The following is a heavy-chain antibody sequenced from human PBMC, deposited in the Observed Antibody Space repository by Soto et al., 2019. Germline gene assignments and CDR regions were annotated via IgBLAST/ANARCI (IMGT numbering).Heavy chain of an antibody. CDR2: IIPIFGTA. CDR1: GGTFSRHA. V-gene: IGHV1-69*01. CDR3: ARGWGYDSNDYYYAY. J-gene: IGHJ4*02. D-gene: IGHD3-22*01. Sequence: QVQLVQSGAEVRKPGSSVNVSCKASGGTFSRHAISWVRQAPGQGLEWMGGIIPIFGTANHAQKFQGRVTIIADESTSTVYMELSSLRSEDTAMYYCARGWGYDSNDYYYAYWGQGALVIVSS.